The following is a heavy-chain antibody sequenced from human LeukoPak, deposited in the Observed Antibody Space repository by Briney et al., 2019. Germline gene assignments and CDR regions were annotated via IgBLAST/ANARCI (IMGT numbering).Heavy chain of an antibody. CDR2: ISGSGGST. CDR1: GFTFSSYA. V-gene: IGHV3-23*01. Sequence: PGGSLRLSCAASGFTFSSYAMSWVRQAPGKGLEWVSGISGSGGSTHYADSVKGRFTISRDNSENTLYLQMNSLRAEDTAVYYCAKDRGATVAYYFDYWGQGTLVTVSS. D-gene: IGHD1-26*01. CDR3: AKDRGATVAYYFDY. J-gene: IGHJ4*02.